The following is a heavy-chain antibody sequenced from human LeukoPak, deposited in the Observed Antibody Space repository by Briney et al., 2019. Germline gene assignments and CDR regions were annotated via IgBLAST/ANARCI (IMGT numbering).Heavy chain of an antibody. CDR2: IYYSGST. J-gene: IGHJ5*02. CDR1: GGSISSSSYY. Sequence: PSETLSLTCTVSGGSISSSSYYWGWIRQPPGKGLEWIGSIYYSGSTYYNPSLKSRVTISVDTSKNQFSLKLSSVTAADTAVYYCARSRIYHDSSERTNWFDPWGQGTLVTVSS. CDR3: ARSRIYHDSSERTNWFDP. D-gene: IGHD3-22*01. V-gene: IGHV4-39*07.